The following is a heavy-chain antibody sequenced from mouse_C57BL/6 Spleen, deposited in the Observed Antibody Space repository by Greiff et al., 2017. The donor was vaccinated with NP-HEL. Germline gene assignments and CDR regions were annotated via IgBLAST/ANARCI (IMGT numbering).Heavy chain of an antibody. D-gene: IGHD2-4*01. CDR2: IYPGSGST. CDR3: ARWGDYDAGYAMDY. CDR1: GYTFTSYW. J-gene: IGHJ4*01. Sequence: VQLQQSGAELVKPGASVKMSCKASGYTFTSYWITWVKQRPGQGLEWIGDIYPGSGSTNYNEKFKSKATLTVDTSSSTAYMQLSSLTSEDSAVYYCARWGDYDAGYAMDYWGQGTSVTVSS. V-gene: IGHV1-55*01.